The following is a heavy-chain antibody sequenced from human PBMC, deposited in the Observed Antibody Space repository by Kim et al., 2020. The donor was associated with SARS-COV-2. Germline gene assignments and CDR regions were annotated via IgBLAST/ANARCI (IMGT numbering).Heavy chain of an antibody. V-gene: IGHV1-69*13. CDR3: AVGGYCGGDCYSSDY. J-gene: IGHJ4*02. Sequence: SVKVSCKASGGTFSSYAISWVRQAPGQGLEWMGGIIPIFGTANYAQKFQGRVTITADESTSTAYMELSSLRSEDTAVYYCAVGGYCGGDCYSSDYWGQGTLVTVSS. CDR1: GGTFSSYA. CDR2: IIPIFGTA. D-gene: IGHD2-21*02.